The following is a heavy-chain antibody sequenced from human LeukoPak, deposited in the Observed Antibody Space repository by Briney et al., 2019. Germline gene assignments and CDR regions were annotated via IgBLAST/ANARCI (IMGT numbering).Heavy chain of an antibody. V-gene: IGHV5-51*01. CDR3: ARTQGLYGAADY. CDR2: VYPADSDT. J-gene: IGHJ4*02. CDR1: GYTFSDLW. Sequence: GESLKISCQASGYTFSDLWIDWVRQMPGQGLEWMGSVYPADSDTRYSPSFQGHVTISADKSTSTAFLQWNSLQSSDSGIYFCARTQGLYGAADYWGQGTLVISSS. D-gene: IGHD2-2*02.